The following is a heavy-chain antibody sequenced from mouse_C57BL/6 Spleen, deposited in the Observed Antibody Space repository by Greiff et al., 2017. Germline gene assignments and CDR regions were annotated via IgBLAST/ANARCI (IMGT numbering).Heavy chain of an antibody. CDR2: IHPNSGST. CDR1: GYTFTSYW. Sequence: QVQLKQPGAELVKPGASVKLSCKASGYTFTSYWMHWVKQRPGQGLEWIGMIHPNSGSTNYTEKFKSKATLTVDKSSSTAYMQLSSLTSEDSAVYYCARRPTFYAMDYWGQGTSVTVSS. J-gene: IGHJ4*01. V-gene: IGHV1-64*01. CDR3: ARRPTFYAMDY. D-gene: IGHD5-5*01.